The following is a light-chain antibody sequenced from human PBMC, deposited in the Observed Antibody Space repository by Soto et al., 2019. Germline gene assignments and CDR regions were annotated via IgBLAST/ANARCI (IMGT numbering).Light chain of an antibody. CDR2: EVN. J-gene: IGLJ1*01. CDR3: NSYTTNGTYI. Sequence: QSALTQPASVSGSPGQSITISCTGTSSDVGAYNFVSWYQQHPGKAPKLIIYEVNNRPSDISYRFSGSKSGNTASLTISGLQAEDESDYYCNSYTTNGTYIFGSGTKLPVL. CDR1: SSDVGAYNF. V-gene: IGLV2-14*01.